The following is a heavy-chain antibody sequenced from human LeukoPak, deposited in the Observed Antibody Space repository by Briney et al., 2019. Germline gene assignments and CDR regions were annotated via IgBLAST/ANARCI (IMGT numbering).Heavy chain of an antibody. Sequence: ASVKVSCKASGYTFTGYYMHWVRQAPGQGLEWMGWINPNSGGTNYAQKFQGRVTMTRDTSISTAYMELSRLRSDDTAVYYCARGVTGTTSGAFDIWGQGTMVTVSS. D-gene: IGHD1-7*01. V-gene: IGHV1-2*02. CDR3: ARGVTGTTSGAFDI. CDR1: GYTFTGYY. J-gene: IGHJ3*02. CDR2: INPNSGGT.